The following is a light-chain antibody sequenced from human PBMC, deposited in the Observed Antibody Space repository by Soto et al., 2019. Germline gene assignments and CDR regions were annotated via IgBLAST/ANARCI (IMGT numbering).Light chain of an antibody. CDR1: ESISRN. Sequence: EMVVTQSPATLSMSPGGRATLSCRTSESISRNLAWYQQKLGQAPRLLIYGASTRATGVPDRFTGSGSGTDFMLAITSLQSEDFGIYYCQHYYHWPRTFGRGTKVYIK. CDR3: QHYYHWPRT. J-gene: IGKJ1*01. CDR2: GAS. V-gene: IGKV3-15*01.